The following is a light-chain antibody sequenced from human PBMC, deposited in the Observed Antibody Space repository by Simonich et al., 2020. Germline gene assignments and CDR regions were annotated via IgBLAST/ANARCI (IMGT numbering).Light chain of an antibody. CDR2: LNSDGSH. Sequence: QLVLTQSPSASASLGASVKLTCTLSSGHSRYAIAWHQQQPEKGPRYLMKLNSDGSHSKGDGIPDRFSGSSSGAERYLTISSLQSEDEADYYCCSYAGSYTWVFGGGTKLTVL. J-gene: IGLJ3*02. V-gene: IGLV4-69*01. CDR1: SGHSRYA. CDR3: CSYAGSYTWV.